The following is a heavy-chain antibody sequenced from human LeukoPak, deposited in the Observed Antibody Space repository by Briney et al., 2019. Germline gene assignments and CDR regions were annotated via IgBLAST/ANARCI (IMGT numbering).Heavy chain of an antibody. D-gene: IGHD1-26*01. Sequence: GGSLRLSCAASGFTFSNYGMSWVPQAPGKGLEWVSALTGSGGTTYYADSMKGRFTISRDNSKTTLYLQMNSLRAEDTAVYYCAKDRVGAILYFDYWGLGTLVTVSS. CDR3: AKDRVGAILYFDY. CDR1: GFTFSNYG. V-gene: IGHV3-23*01. J-gene: IGHJ4*02. CDR2: LTGSGGTT.